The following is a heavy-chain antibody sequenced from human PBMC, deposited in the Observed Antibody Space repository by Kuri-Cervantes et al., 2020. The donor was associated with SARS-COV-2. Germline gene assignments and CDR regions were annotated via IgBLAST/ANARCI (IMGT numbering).Heavy chain of an antibody. V-gene: IGHV4-30-2*02. Sequence: SETLSLTCAVSGGSISSGGYSWSWIRQPPGKGLEWIGYIYHSGSTYYNPSLKSRVTISIDMSRNQFSLKLSSVIAADTAVYYCARKTSGYYDDYFDYWGQGTRVTVSS. J-gene: IGHJ4*02. D-gene: IGHD3-22*01. CDR3: ARKTSGYYDDYFDY. CDR1: GGSISSGGYS. CDR2: IYHSGST.